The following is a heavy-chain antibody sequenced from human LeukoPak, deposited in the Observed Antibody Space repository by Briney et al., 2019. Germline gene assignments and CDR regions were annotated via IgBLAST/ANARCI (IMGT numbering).Heavy chain of an antibody. CDR1: GYTLTELS. V-gene: IGHV1-24*01. CDR3: ATTQQLPRSFDI. J-gene: IGHJ3*02. D-gene: IGHD2-2*01. CDR2: FDPEDGET. Sequence: GASVKVSCKVSGYTLTELSMHWVQQAPGKGLEWMGGFDPEDGETIYAQKFQGRVTMTEDTSTDTAYMELRSLRSEDTAVFYCATTQQLPRSFDIWGQGTMVTVSS.